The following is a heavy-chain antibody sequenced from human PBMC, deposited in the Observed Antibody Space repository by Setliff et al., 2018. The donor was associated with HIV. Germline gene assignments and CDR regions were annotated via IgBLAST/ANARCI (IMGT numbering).Heavy chain of an antibody. Sequence: SETLSLTCAVYGGSFSGYYWSWIRQPPGKGLEWIGEINHSGSTNYNPSLKSRVTISVDTSKNQFSLKLSSVTAADTAVYYCARGRIRYCSSTSCYSSRYNWFDPWGQGTLVTVSS. V-gene: IGHV4-34*01. CDR3: ARGRIRYCSSTSCYSSRYNWFDP. J-gene: IGHJ5*02. CDR1: GGSFSGYY. D-gene: IGHD2-2*01. CDR2: INHSGST.